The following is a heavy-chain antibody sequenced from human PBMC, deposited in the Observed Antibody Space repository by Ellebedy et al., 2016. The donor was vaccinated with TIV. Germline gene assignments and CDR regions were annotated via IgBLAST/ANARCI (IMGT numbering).Heavy chain of an antibody. Sequence: GRSLRLSXSASGFTFTNYYFNWVRQAPGKGLEWVASISSSSTYIYYADSVKGRFTVSRDNARDTLFLQMNSLRVEDTAIYYCAKAAAGSQDRLDYWGQGTLVTVSS. CDR3: AKAAAGSQDRLDY. D-gene: IGHD6-13*01. CDR1: GFTFTNYY. J-gene: IGHJ4*02. CDR2: ISSSSTYI. V-gene: IGHV3-21*01.